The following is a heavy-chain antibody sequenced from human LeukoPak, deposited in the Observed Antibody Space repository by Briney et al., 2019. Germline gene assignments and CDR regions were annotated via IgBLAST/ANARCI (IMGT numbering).Heavy chain of an antibody. V-gene: IGHV1-18*01. CDR1: GYNLNSYG. J-gene: IGHJ4*02. CDR2: IDCYNGKT. CDR3: SRDERAIFEANSDRDY. Sequence: ASVKVSCKASGYNLNSYGLSWVRQAPGQGVEWIGWIDCYNGKTHYEQSFQGRLTLTTDTSTSTAYMELRSLRSDDTAVYYCSRDERAIFEANSDRDYWGQGTLVTVSS. D-gene: IGHD3-3*02.